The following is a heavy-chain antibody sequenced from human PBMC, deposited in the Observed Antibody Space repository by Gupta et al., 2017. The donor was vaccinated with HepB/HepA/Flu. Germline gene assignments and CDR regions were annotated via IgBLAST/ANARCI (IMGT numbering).Heavy chain of an antibody. D-gene: IGHD2-21*02. CDR1: RFTFSNAW. Sequence: EVQLVESGGGLVKPGGSLRLSCAASRFTFSNAWMNWVRQAPGKGLEWVGRIKTKTDGETTDYAAPVKGRFSISRDDSKKTVYLQMNSLKTEDTAVYYCTTGRIHCGDDCYYHNAFDIWGQGTMVTVSS. CDR3: TTGRIHCGDDCYYHNAFDI. J-gene: IGHJ3*02. V-gene: IGHV3-15*01. CDR2: IKTKTDGETT.